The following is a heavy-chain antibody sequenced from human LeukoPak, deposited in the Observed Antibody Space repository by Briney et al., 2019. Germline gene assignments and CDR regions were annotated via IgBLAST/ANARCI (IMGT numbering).Heavy chain of an antibody. CDR3: ARGPLYYYENSGYPTN. J-gene: IGHJ4*02. CDR2: IYYNGST. D-gene: IGHD3-22*01. V-gene: IGHV4-59*11. Sequence: SETLSLTCIVSGVSISSHYWSWIRQPPGKGLEWMGYIYYNGSTNYNPSLKSRVTISVDTSKNQFSLRLSSVTAADTAVYYCARGPLYYYENSGYPTNWGQGTLVTVSS. CDR1: GVSISSHY.